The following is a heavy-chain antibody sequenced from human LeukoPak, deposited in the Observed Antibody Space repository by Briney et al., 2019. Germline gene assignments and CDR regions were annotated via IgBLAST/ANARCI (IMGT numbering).Heavy chain of an antibody. V-gene: IGHV1-69*06. CDR2: IIPIFGTA. Sequence: GASVKVSCKASGGTFSSYAISWVRQAPGQGLEWMGRIIPIFGTANYAQKFQGRVTITADKSTSTAYMELSGLRSEDSAVYYCARGQWLVPEYSQHWGQGTLVTVSS. CDR1: GGTFSSYA. D-gene: IGHD6-19*01. CDR3: ARGQWLVPEYSQH. J-gene: IGHJ1*01.